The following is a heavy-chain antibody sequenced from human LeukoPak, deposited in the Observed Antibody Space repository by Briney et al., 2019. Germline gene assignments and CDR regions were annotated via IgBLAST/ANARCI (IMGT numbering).Heavy chain of an antibody. CDR3: ARGKTTVYCGGDCYAFDY. J-gene: IGHJ4*02. CDR2: INPNSGGT. D-gene: IGHD2-21*02. CDR1: GYTFTGYY. Sequence: ASVKVSCKASGYTFTGYYMHWVRQAPGQGLEWMGWINPNSGGTNYAQKFQGRVTMTSDTSISTAYMELSRLRSDDTAVYYCARGKTTVYCGGDCYAFDYWGQGSLVTVSS. V-gene: IGHV1-2*02.